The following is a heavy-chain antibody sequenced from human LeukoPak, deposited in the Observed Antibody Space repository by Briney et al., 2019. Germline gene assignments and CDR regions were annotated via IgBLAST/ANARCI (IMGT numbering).Heavy chain of an antibody. V-gene: IGHV3-53*01. CDR2: IYSTGST. CDR1: GFIVSYNY. D-gene: IGHD3-16*01. J-gene: IGHJ4*02. Sequence: PGGSLRLSCAASGFIVSYNYMSWVRQAPGKGLEWVSVIYSTGSTHYADSVKGRFTISRDNSKNTLYLQMNNLRAEDTAVYYCAREREDGGLAFDYWGQGTLVTVSS. CDR3: AREREDGGLAFDY.